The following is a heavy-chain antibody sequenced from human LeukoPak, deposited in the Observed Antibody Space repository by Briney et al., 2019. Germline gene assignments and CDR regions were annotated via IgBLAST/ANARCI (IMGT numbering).Heavy chain of an antibody. D-gene: IGHD4-23*01. J-gene: IGHJ4*02. Sequence: SETLSLTCAVYGGSFSGYYWSWIRQPPGKGLEWIGEINRSGSTNYNPSLKSRVSMSVDTSKNQFSLKLTSVTAADTALYYCARGGKATVVTMWGQGILVTVSS. CDR1: GGSFSGYY. CDR2: INRSGST. V-gene: IGHV4-34*01. CDR3: ARGGKATVVTM.